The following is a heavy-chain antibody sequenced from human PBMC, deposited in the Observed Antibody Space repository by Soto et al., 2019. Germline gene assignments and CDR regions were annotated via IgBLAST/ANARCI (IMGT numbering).Heavy chain of an antibody. CDR2: IKSDGSPT. CDR3: VHFGGTAAY. D-gene: IGHD2-21*01. Sequence: EVQLVESGGGLVQPGGSLRLSCAASGITASSFYMHWVRQAPGKGLMWVSRIKSDGSPTNYADSVKGRFTISRDNAKNTLYLQMNSLRFVDTAIYYCVHFGGTAAYLGQGTLVTVSS. J-gene: IGHJ4*02. CDR1: GITASSFY. V-gene: IGHV3-74*01.